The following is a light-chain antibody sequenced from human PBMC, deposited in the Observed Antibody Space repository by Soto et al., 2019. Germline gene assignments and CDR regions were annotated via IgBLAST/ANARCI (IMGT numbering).Light chain of an antibody. CDR3: QQYNRGDT. J-gene: IGKJ3*01. CDR1: QSISSW. Sequence: DIQMTQSPSTLSASVGDRVTITCRASQSISSWLAWYQQKPGKAPKLLIYKASSLESGVPSRFSGSGSGTEFTLTISSLQPDDFATYYCQQYNRGDTLGPGTKVDIK. V-gene: IGKV1-5*03. CDR2: KAS.